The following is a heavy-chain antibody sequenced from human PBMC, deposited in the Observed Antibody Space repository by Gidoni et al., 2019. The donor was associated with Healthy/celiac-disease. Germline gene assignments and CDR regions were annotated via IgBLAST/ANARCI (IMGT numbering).Heavy chain of an antibody. CDR1: GFTFSDYY. V-gene: IGHV3-11*06. CDR3: ASGGKTNYYDSSGYTDY. D-gene: IGHD3-22*01. Sequence: QVQLVESGGGLVKPGGSLRLSCAASGFTFSDYYMSWIRQAPGKGLEWVSYISSSSSYTNYADSVKGRFTISRDNAKNSLCLQMNSLRAEDTAVYYCASGGKTNYYDSSGYTDYWGQGTLVTVSS. CDR2: ISSSSSYT. J-gene: IGHJ4*02.